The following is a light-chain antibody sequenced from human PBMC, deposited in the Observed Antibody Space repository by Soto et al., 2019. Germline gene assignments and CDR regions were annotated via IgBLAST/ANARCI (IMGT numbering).Light chain of an antibody. CDR2: WGS. CDR1: QTISYIPDNATY. V-gene: IGKV4-1*01. Sequence: DIVMTQSPDSMAVSLGERAVINCKSSQTISYIPDNATYLAWYRQKPGQPPKLLIHWGSTRESGVPDRFSGSGFGTDFTLTISSLQAEDVGVYYCHQYYRNPRTFGQGTKLEIK. CDR3: HQYYRNPRT. J-gene: IGKJ2*01.